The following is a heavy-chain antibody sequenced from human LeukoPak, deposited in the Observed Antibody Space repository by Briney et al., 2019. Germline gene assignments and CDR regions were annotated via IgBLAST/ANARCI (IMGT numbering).Heavy chain of an antibody. CDR1: GFTFSSYW. CDR2: IKQDGSEK. D-gene: IGHD3-22*01. J-gene: IGHJ4*02. CDR3: ARVEGRYDSSGYYLPYFDY. V-gene: IGHV3-7*03. Sequence: GGSLTLSCAASGFTFSSYWMSWVRQAPGKGLEWVANIKQDGSEKYYVDSVKGRFTISRDNAKNSLYLQMNSLRAEDTAVYYCARVEGRYDSSGYYLPYFDYWGQGTLVTVSS.